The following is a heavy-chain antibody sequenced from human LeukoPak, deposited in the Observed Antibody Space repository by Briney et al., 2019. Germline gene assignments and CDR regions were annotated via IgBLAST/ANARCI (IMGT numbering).Heavy chain of an antibody. V-gene: IGHV1-24*01. CDR1: GYTLTELS. CDR3: ATSERYFDWLPPSFDY. D-gene: IGHD3-9*01. J-gene: IGHJ4*02. Sequence: ASVKVSCKASGYTLTELSMHWVRQAPGKGLEWMGGFDPEDGETIYAQKFQGRVTMTEDTSTDTAYMELSSLRSEDTAVYYCATSERYFDWLPPSFDYWGQGTLVTVSS. CDR2: FDPEDGET.